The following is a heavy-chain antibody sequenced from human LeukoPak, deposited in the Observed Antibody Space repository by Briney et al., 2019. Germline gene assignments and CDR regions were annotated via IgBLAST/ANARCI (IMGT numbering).Heavy chain of an antibody. J-gene: IGHJ4*02. V-gene: IGHV4-39*01. CDR3: ARAIWYGLGTTAFDY. CDR1: GASISSSSYY. Sequence: SETLSLTCAVSGASISSSSYYWAWVRQPPGKGLEWIGSIYYSGATYYNPSLKSRLTISVDTSKTQFSLKLTSVTAADTAVYFCARAIWYGLGTTAFDYWGPGTLVTVSS. D-gene: IGHD3-10*01. CDR2: IYYSGAT.